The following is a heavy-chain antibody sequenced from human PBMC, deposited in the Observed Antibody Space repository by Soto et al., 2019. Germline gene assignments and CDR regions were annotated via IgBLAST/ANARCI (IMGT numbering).Heavy chain of an antibody. CDR1: GFTFSSYG. CDR3: AKDIVLMVYAAVDY. J-gene: IGHJ4*02. V-gene: IGHV3-30*18. D-gene: IGHD2-8*01. CDR2: ISYDGSNK. Sequence: GGSLRLSCAASGFTFSSYGMHWVRQAPGKGLEWVAVISYDGSNKYYAESVKGRFTISRDNSKNTLYLQMNSLRAEDTAVYYCAKDIVLMVYAAVDYWGQGTLVTVSS.